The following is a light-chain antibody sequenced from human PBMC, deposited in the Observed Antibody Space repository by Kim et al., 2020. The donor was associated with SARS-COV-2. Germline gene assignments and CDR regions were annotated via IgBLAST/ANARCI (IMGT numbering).Light chain of an antibody. V-gene: IGLV3-1*01. J-gene: IGLJ2*01. Sequence: SVSPGQTASITCAGDKLGDKYAYWYQQKPGQSPVLVIYQDNRRPSGTPERVSGSNSGNTATLTISGTQAMDEAAYYCQAWDSSTVVFGGGTKLTVL. CDR2: QDN. CDR1: KLGDKY. CDR3: QAWDSSTVV.